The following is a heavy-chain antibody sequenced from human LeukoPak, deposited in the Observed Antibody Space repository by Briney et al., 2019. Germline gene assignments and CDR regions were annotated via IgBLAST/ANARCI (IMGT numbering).Heavy chain of an antibody. D-gene: IGHD4-23*01. J-gene: IGHJ5*02. CDR1: GFTLSSYW. CDR3: AREGPYGGLGS. Sequence: GGSLRLSCAASGFTLSSYWMSWVRQAPGKGLEWVANIKQDGSEKYYVDSVKGRFTISGDNAKNSLYLQMNSLRAEDTALYYCAREGPYGGLGSWGQGTLVTVSS. CDR2: IKQDGSEK. V-gene: IGHV3-7*01.